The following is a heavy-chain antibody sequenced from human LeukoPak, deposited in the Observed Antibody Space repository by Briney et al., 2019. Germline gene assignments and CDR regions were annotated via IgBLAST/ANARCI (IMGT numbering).Heavy chain of an antibody. CDR3: AKGDIVVGGYDY. CDR2: ISYDGSNK. Sequence: PGRSLRLSCAASGFTFSSYGMHWVRQAPGKGLEWVAVISYDGSNKYYADSVKGRFTISRDNPKNTLYLQMNSLRAEDTAVYYCAKGDIVVGGYDYWGQGTLVTVSS. V-gene: IGHV3-30*18. D-gene: IGHD2-15*01. CDR1: GFTFSSYG. J-gene: IGHJ4*02.